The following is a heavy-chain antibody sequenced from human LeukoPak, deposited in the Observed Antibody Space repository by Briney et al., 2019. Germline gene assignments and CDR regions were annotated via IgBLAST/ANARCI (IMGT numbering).Heavy chain of an antibody. CDR2: ISSSSSYI. CDR1: GFTFSSYS. V-gene: IGHV3-21*01. D-gene: IGHD5-18*01. J-gene: IGHJ3*01. Sequence: PGGSLRLSCAASGFTFSSYSMNWVRQAPGKGLEWVSSISSSSSYIYYADSVKGRFTISRDNAKNSLYLQMNSLRAEDTAVYYCAEDATWIQRSDAFDVRGQGTMVTVSS. CDR3: AEDATWIQRSDAFDV.